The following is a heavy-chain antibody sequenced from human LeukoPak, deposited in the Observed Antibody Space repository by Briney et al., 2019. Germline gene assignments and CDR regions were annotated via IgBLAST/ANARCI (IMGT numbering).Heavy chain of an antibody. D-gene: IGHD3-22*01. CDR2: INPNSGGT. CDR3: ANLPAYYESSGYYSSVFDI. Sequence: ASVKVSCKASGYSFTTFAMNWVRQAPGQGLEWMGWINPNSGGTNYAQKFQGRVTMTRDTSISTAYMELSRLRSDDTAVYYCANLPAYYESSGYYSSVFDIWGQGTMVTVSS. J-gene: IGHJ3*02. V-gene: IGHV1-2*02. CDR1: GYSFTTFA.